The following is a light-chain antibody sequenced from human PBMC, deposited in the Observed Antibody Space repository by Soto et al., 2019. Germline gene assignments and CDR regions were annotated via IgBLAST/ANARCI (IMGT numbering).Light chain of an antibody. V-gene: IGKV1-9*01. CDR3: QQLNSYPIT. Sequence: IKLSKSPSSLSASVSDRVTITCRASQGISSYLAWYQQKPGKAPKLLIYAASTLQSGVPSRFSGSGSGTDFTLTISCLQPEDFATYYCQQLNSYPITFGQGRLLEIK. CDR2: AAS. CDR1: QGISSY. J-gene: IGKJ5*01.